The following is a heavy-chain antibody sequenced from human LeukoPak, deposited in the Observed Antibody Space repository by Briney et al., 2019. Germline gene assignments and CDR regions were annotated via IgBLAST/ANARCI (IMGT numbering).Heavy chain of an antibody. D-gene: IGHD3-22*01. J-gene: IGHJ3*02. V-gene: IGHV4-31*03. CDR3: ARVENVIYYDSRAGAFDI. CDR2: IYYSGST. Sequence: PSETLSLTCTVSGGSISSGGYYWSWIRQHPGKGLEWIGYIYYSGSTLYNSSLKSRVTISVDTSKNQFSLKLSSVTAADTAVYYCARVENVIYYDSRAGAFDIWGQGTMVTVSS. CDR1: GGSISSGGYY.